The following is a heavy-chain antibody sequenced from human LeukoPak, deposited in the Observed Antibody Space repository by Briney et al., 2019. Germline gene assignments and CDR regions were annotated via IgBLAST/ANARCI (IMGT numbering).Heavy chain of an antibody. J-gene: IGHJ3*02. Sequence: GESLKISCKGSGYSFTSYWIGWVRQMPGKGLEWMGIIYPGDSDTRYSPSFQGQVTISADKSISTAYLQWSSLKASDTAMYYCAREPPYSGSYYGHDAFDIWGQGTMVTVSS. CDR2: IYPGDSDT. V-gene: IGHV5-51*01. D-gene: IGHD1-26*01. CDR3: AREPPYSGSYYGHDAFDI. CDR1: GYSFTSYW.